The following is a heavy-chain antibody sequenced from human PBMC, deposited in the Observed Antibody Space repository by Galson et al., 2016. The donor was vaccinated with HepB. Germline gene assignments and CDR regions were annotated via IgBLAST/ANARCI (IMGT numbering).Heavy chain of an antibody. Sequence: SLRLSCAASGFIVNNNYMNWVRQAPGKGLEWVSVIYSSGSTFYADPVKGRFTISRDNPKNTLYLQMNSLTAEDTAVYYCARGHVDGNAASDFWGQGTLVTVSS. J-gene: IGHJ4*02. CDR1: GFIVNNNY. CDR2: IYSSGST. CDR3: ARGHVDGNAASDF. D-gene: IGHD5-12*01. V-gene: IGHV3-53*01.